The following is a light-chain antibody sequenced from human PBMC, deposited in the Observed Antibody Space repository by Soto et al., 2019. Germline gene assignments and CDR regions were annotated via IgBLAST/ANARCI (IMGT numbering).Light chain of an antibody. V-gene: IGKV1-5*03. J-gene: IGKJ2*01. CDR3: QQYNGYPYT. Sequence: DIQMTQSPSTLSASVGDRVTITCRASQSISSWLAWYQQKPGKAPNLLIYKASSLEGGAPSRFSGSGSGTESTLTISSLQPDDFATYYCQQYNGYPYTFGQGTKLEIK. CDR2: KAS. CDR1: QSISSW.